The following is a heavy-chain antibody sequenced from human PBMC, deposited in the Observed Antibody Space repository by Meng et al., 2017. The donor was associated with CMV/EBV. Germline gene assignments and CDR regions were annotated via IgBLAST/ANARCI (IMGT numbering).Heavy chain of an antibody. CDR3: ARWGVIAVAGTDDY. CDR2: INSDGSST. J-gene: IGHJ4*02. D-gene: IGHD6-19*01. Sequence: SGFTFSSYWMHWVRQAPGKGLVWVSRINSDGSSTSYADSVKGRFTISRDNSKNTLYLQMNSLRAEDTAVYYCARWGVIAVAGTDDYWGQGTLVTVSS. V-gene: IGHV3-74*01. CDR1: GFTFSSYW.